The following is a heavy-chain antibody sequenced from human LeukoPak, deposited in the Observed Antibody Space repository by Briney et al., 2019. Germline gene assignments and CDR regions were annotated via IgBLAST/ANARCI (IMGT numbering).Heavy chain of an antibody. V-gene: IGHV4-39*01. CDR1: GGSISSGSYY. CDR3: ARGIRL. D-gene: IGHD5-12*01. J-gene: IGHJ4*02. Sequence: SETLSLTCTVSGGSISSGSYYWGWIRQPPGKGLEWIGSIYDGVSTYYTPSLKSRVTISADTSKNQFSLKLSSVAAADTAVYYCARGIRLGGQGILVTVSS. CDR2: IYDGVST.